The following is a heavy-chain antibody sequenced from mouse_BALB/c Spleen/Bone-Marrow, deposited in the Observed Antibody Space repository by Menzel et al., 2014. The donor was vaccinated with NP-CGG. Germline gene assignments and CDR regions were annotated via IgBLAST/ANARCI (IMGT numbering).Heavy chain of an antibody. J-gene: IGHJ3*01. CDR3: ARLGYYGSFAY. Sequence: EVQVVESGGGLVQPGGSLKLSCAAPGFDFSRYWMSWVRQAPGKGLEWIGEINPDSNTINYTPSLKDKFIISRDNAKNTLYLQMSKVRSEDTALYYCARLGYYGSFAYWGQGTLVTVSA. CDR2: INPDSNTI. CDR1: GFDFSRYW. V-gene: IGHV4-1*02. D-gene: IGHD1-2*01.